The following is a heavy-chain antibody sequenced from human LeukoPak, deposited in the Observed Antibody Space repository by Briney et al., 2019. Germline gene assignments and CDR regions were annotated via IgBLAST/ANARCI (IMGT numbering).Heavy chain of an antibody. D-gene: IGHD6-6*01. J-gene: IGHJ4*02. CDR3: VRGRASRPDF. Sequence: DSVKGRFTISRDNAMNSLYLQLNSLRPEDTAVYYCVRGRASRPDFWGQGTLVTVSS. V-gene: IGHV3-48*01.